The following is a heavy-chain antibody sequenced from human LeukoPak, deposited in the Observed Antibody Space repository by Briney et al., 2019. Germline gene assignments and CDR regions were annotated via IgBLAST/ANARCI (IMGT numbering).Heavy chain of an antibody. CDR3: AKGLINGDY. CDR2: ISGSGGST. J-gene: IGHJ4*02. V-gene: IGHV3-23*01. Sequence: GGSLRLSCVASGLTIGSRYMNWVRQAPGKGLEWVSAISGSGGSTYYADSVKGRFTISRDNSKNTLYLQMNSLRAEDTAVYYCAKGLINGDYWGQGTLVTVSS. D-gene: IGHD2-8*01. CDR1: GLTIGSRY.